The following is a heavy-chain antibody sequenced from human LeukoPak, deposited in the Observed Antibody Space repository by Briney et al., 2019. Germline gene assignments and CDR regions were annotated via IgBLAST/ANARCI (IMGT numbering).Heavy chain of an antibody. CDR2: INPNSGDT. D-gene: IGHD6-19*01. V-gene: IGHV1-2*02. Sequence: GASVKVSCKASGYSFTGYYMYWVRQAPGQGLEWVGWINPNSGDTSFAQKSQGRATMTRDTSISTAYMELSRLTSDDTAVYYCARPVAGSWGFDPWGQGTLVTVSS. CDR3: ARPVAGSWGFDP. J-gene: IGHJ5*02. CDR1: GYSFTGYY.